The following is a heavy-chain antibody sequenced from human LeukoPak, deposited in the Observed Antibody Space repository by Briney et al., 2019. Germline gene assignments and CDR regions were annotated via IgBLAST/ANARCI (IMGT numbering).Heavy chain of an antibody. Sequence: PSETLSLTCTVSDGSMSPYYWSWIRQYPGKGLEWIAYIFHNGNTKYNPSLWSRITISIDTSRNQVFLNLNSVTAADTAVYYCARGGYYYLDVWGKGTTVTVSS. J-gene: IGHJ6*03. CDR1: DGSMSPYY. CDR3: ARGGYYYLDV. V-gene: IGHV4-59*01. CDR2: IFHNGNT.